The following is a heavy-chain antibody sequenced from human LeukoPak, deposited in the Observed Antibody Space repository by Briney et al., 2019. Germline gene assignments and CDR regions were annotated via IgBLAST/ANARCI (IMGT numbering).Heavy chain of an antibody. V-gene: IGHV4-59*01. D-gene: IGHD5-18*01. CDR3: ARGGGGFSHGRFDY. J-gene: IGHJ4*02. Sequence: SETLSLTCTVSSGSINNCYWSWIRQPPGKGLEWIGYIYYSGRTNYKPSLKNRVTMSVDTSKNHFSLKLTSVTAADTAVYYCARGGGGFSHGRFDYWGLGTLVTVSS. CDR2: IYYSGRT. CDR1: SGSINNCY.